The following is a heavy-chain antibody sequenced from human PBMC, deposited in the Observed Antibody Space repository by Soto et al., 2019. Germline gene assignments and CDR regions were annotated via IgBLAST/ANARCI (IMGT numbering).Heavy chain of an antibody. V-gene: IGHV3-30-3*01. Sequence: QVQLVESGGGVVQPGRSLRLSCAASGFTFSSYAMHWVRQAPGKGLEWVAVISYDGSNKYYADSVKGRFTISRDNSKNTLYLQMNSRRAEDTVVYYCARAYEGDYFDYWGQGTLVSVSS. CDR1: GFTFSSYA. J-gene: IGHJ4*02. D-gene: IGHD3-16*01. CDR3: ARAYEGDYFDY. CDR2: ISYDGSNK.